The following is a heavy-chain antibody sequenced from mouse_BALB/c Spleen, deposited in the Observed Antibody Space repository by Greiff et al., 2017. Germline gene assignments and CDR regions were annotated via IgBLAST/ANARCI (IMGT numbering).Heavy chain of an antibody. Sequence: QVQLQQSGPGLVQPSQSLSITCTVSGFSLTSYGVHWVRQSPGKGLEWLGVIWRGGSTDYNAAFISRLSISKDNSKSQVFFKMNSLQANDTAIYYCARKGHYRYGEEAYYYAMDYWGQGTSVTVSS. D-gene: IGHD2-14*01. V-gene: IGHV2-2*02. CDR3: ARKGHYRYGEEAYYYAMDY. CDR1: GFSLTSYG. J-gene: IGHJ4*01. CDR2: IWRGGST.